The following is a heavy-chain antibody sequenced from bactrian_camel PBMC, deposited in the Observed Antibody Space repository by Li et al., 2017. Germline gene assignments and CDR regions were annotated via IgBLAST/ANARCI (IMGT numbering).Heavy chain of an antibody. Sequence: DVQLVESGGGLGQPGGSLRLSCAASGFTFSNYDMSWVRQAPGKGLEWVSTVNSESGDTYYADSVKGRFAISQGNAKNSLYLQMSSLKPEDTSIYYCAASTYDGTWKNPANFAYWGQGTQVTVS. D-gene: IGHD6*01. J-gene: IGHJ6*01. CDR3: AASTYDGTWKNPANFAY. CDR1: GFTFSNYD. CDR2: VNSESGDT. V-gene: IGHV3S40*01.